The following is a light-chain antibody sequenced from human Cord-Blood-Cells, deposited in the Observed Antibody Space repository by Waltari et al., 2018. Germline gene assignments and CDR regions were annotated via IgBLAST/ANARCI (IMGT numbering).Light chain of an antibody. CDR1: QDISNY. J-gene: IGKJ4*01. V-gene: IGKV1-33*01. CDR2: DAS. Sequence: DIQMTQSPSSLSASVGDRVTITCQASQDISNYLNWYQQKPGKAPKLLIYDASNLETGVPSRFSGSGSGTDFTFTISSMQPEDIATYYWQQYDNLPLTVGGRTKVEIK. CDR3: QQYDNLPLT.